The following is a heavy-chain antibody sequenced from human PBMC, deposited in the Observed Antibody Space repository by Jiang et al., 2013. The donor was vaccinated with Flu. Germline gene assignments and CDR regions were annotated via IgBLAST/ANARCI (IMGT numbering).Heavy chain of an antibody. J-gene: IGHJ4*02. CDR1: GFSFTTSGMC. D-gene: IGHD6-13*01. CDR3: ARIRGAAAGPFDY. Sequence: KPTQTLTLTCTFSGFSFTTSGMCMSWLRQPPGKALEWLALIDWDDDKYYSTSLKTRLTISKDTSKNQVVLTMTSMDPVDTATYYCARIRGAAAGPFDYWGQGTLVTVSS. CDR2: IDWDDDK. V-gene: IGHV2-70*01.